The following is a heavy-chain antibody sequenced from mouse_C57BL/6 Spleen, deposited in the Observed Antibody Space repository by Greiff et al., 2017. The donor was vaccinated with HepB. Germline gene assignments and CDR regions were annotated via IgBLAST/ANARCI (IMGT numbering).Heavy chain of an antibody. J-gene: IGHJ4*01. CDR1: GYSFTSGYY. CDR3: AGDQDAMDY. CDR2: ISYDGSN. Sequence: EVQLLESGPGLVKPSQSLSLSCSVSGYSFTSGYYWNWIRQSPRNKLECMGYISYDGSNNYNPTLKNRIPITRDTSKNQFFLKLNSVTTEDTATYYCAGDQDAMDYWGQGTSVTVSS. V-gene: IGHV3-6*01. D-gene: IGHD3-2*02.